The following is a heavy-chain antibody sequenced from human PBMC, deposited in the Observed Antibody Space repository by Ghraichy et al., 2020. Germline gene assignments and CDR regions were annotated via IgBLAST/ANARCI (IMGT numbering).Heavy chain of an antibody. CDR3: SRAGDPYWYFDL. V-gene: IGHV1-69*13. CDR1: GGTFSSYA. J-gene: IGHJ2*01. Sequence: SVKVSCKASGGTFSSYAISWVRQAPGQGLEWMGGIIPIFGTANYAQKFQGRVTITADESTSTAYMELSSLRSEDTAVYYCSRAGDPYWYFDLWGRGTLVTVSS. CDR2: IIPIFGTA. D-gene: IGHD3-16*01.